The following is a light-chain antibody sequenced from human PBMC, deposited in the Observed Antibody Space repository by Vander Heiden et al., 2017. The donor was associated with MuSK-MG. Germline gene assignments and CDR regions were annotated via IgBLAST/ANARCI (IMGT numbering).Light chain of an antibody. V-gene: IGLV3-1*01. CDR1: ELGDKY. CDR2: KDH. CDR3: QAWDSSIAV. Sequence: SFELTQPPSVSVSPGQTATITCSGHELGDKYVSWYHQKPGQSPVLVISKDHKRPSGIPERFSGSNSGNTATLTISGTQAIDEADYYCQAWDSSIAVFGGGTKLTVL. J-gene: IGLJ3*02.